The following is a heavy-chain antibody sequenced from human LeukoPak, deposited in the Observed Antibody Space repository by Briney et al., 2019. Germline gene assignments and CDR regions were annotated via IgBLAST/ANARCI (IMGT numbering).Heavy chain of an antibody. CDR1: GFTFSSYA. V-gene: IGHV3-23*01. J-gene: IGHJ4*02. Sequence: PGGSLRLSCAASGFTFSSYAMTWVRQAPGRGLEWVATISHSSGSTYYADSVKGRVTISRDNFKNTLHLQMNSLRVEDTAIYYCAKGVPYCSSTICYKGFDYWGQGTLVTVSS. D-gene: IGHD2-2*02. CDR2: ISHSSGST. CDR3: AKGVPYCSSTICYKGFDY.